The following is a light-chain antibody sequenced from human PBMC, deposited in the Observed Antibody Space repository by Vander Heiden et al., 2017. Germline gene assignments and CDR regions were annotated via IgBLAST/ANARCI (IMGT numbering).Light chain of an antibody. Sequence: SYDLTQPPSLSVPPGQTASITCSGDKVGDKYACWYQQKPGQSPVLVIYQDSKRPSGIPERFSGSNSGNTATLTISGTQAMDEADYYCQAWDSSAEVFGGGTKLTVL. CDR3: QAWDSSAEV. CDR2: QDS. CDR1: KVGDKY. J-gene: IGLJ3*02. V-gene: IGLV3-1*01.